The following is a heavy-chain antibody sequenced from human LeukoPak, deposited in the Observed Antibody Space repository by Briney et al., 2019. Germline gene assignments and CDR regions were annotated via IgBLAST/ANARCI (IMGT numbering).Heavy chain of an antibody. V-gene: IGHV3-74*01. CDR2: INSDGGST. J-gene: IGHJ4*02. D-gene: IGHD1-26*01. CDR3: ARDFSGSYRDY. CDR1: GFTFSSYW. Sequence: GGSLRLSCAASGFTFSSYWMHWVRQAPGKGLVWVSRINSDGGSTSYADSVKGRFTISRDNAKNTLYLQMNSLRAEDTAVYYCARDFSGSYRDYWGQGTLVTVSS.